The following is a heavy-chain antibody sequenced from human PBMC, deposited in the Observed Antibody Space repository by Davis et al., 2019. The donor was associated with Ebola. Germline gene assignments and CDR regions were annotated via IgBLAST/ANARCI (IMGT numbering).Heavy chain of an antibody. CDR3: ARVAAADPDY. D-gene: IGHD6-13*01. J-gene: IGHJ4*02. Sequence: SVKVSCKASGGTFSSYAISWVRQAPGQGLEWMGGIIPIFGTANYAQKFQGRVTLTADTSASTAYMELSSLRSEDTAVYYCARVAAADPDYWGQGTLVTVSS. CDR2: IIPIFGTA. V-gene: IGHV1-69*06. CDR1: GGTFSSYA.